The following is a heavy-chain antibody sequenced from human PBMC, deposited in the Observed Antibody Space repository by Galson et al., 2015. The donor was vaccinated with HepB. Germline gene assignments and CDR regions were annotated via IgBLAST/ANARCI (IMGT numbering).Heavy chain of an antibody. CDR3: AWLRISSGWYGNFDY. Sequence: SLRLSCAASGFTFSSYSMNWVRQAPGKGLKWVSSIRSSSSYTYYADSVKGRFTISRDNAKNSLYLQMNSLRAEDTAVYYCAWLRISSGWYGNFDYWGQGTLVTVSS. V-gene: IGHV3-21*01. J-gene: IGHJ4*02. CDR2: IRSSSSYT. D-gene: IGHD6-19*01. CDR1: GFTFSSYS.